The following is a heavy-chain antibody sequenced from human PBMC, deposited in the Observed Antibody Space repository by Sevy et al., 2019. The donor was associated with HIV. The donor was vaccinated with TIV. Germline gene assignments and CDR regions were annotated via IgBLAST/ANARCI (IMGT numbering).Heavy chain of an antibody. CDR1: GYTFTHYR. D-gene: IGHD4-17*01. Sequence: ASVKVSCKTSGYTFTHYRLNWVRQAPGQGLEWMGWITTYNGYTYYAQQLQGRVIITRDTSTTTTYMELRSLTSDDTAIYFCARGDYAWDYWGQGTLVTVSS. CDR3: ARGDYAWDY. V-gene: IGHV1-18*01. CDR2: ITTYNGYT. J-gene: IGHJ4*02.